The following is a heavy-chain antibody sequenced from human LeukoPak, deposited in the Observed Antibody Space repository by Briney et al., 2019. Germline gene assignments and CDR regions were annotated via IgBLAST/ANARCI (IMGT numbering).Heavy chain of an antibody. CDR2: MYSGGST. J-gene: IGHJ4*02. Sequence: GGSLRLSCAASGFTVSTYYMTWVRQAPGKGLECVAVMYSGGSTYYADSVKGRFTVSRHNSKNTLYLKMNSLSAEDTAMYYCARGLGYCTSTTCLLPFDYWGQGTLVTVSS. V-gene: IGHV3-53*01. CDR1: GFTVSTYY. CDR3: ARGLGYCTSTTCLLPFDY. D-gene: IGHD2-2*01.